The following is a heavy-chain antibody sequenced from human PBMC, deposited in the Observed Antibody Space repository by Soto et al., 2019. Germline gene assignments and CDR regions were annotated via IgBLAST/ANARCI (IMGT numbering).Heavy chain of an antibody. J-gene: IGHJ6*02. Sequence: SETLSLTCTVSGGSISSSSYYWGWIRQPPGKGLEWIGSIYYSGSTYYNPSLKSRVTISVDTSKNQFSLKLSSVTAADTAVYYCARDHPPPEGYSYGYYYYGMDVWGQGTTVTVSS. CDR1: GGSISSSSYY. V-gene: IGHV4-39*07. D-gene: IGHD5-18*01. CDR2: IYYSGST. CDR3: ARDHPPPEGYSYGYYYYGMDV.